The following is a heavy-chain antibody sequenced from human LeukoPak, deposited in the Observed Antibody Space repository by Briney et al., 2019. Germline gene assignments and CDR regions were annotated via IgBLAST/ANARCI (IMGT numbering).Heavy chain of an antibody. CDR2: ISAYNGYT. CDR3: ARDRMSHYDSSGYLTP. CDR1: TYTFTNYG. V-gene: IGHV1-18*01. J-gene: IGHJ4*02. D-gene: IGHD3-22*01. Sequence: ASVKVSCKASTYTFTNYGISWVRQAPGQGLEWMGWISAYNGYTNYAQKLQGRVTMTTDTSTSTAYMELRSLRSDDTAVYYCARDRMSHYDSSGYLTPWGQGTLVTVSS.